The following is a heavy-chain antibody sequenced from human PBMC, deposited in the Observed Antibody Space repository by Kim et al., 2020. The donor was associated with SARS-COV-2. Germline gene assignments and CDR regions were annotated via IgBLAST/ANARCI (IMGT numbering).Heavy chain of an antibody. CDR3: ATAPTLVGARLRDYFDY. V-gene: IGHV1-24*01. D-gene: IGHD1-26*01. J-gene: IGHJ4*02. CDR2: FDPEDGET. Sequence: ASVKVSCKVSGYTLTELSMHWVRQAPGKGLEWMGGFDPEDGETIYAQKFQGRVTMTEDTSTDTAYMELSSLRSEDTAVYYCATAPTLVGARLRDYFDYWGQGTLVTVSS. CDR1: GYTLTELS.